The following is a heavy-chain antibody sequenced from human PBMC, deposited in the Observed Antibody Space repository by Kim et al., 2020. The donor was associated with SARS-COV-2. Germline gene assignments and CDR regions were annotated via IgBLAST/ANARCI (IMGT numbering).Heavy chain of an antibody. V-gene: IGHV3-30*03. J-gene: IGHJ6*02. CDR1: GFTFSSYD. CDR2: VSHDGSEK. D-gene: IGHD3-10*01. Sequence: GGSLRLSCAASGFTFSSYDIHWVRQAPGKGLEWVALVSHDGSEKYHADSVKGRFTISRDNSKKTLYLQMNSLRHDDTAVYYCARVGPMIGGIIVNYYAMDVWGPGTTVSVSS. CDR3: ARVGPMIGGIIVNYYAMDV.